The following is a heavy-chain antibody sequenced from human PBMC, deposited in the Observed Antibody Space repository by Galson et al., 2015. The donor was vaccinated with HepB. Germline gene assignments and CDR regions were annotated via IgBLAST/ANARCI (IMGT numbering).Heavy chain of an antibody. CDR2: ISGSGGST. CDR1: GFTFSSYA. D-gene: IGHD3-10*01. Sequence: SLRLSCAASGFTFSSYAMSWVRQAPGKGLEWVSAISGSGGSTYYADSVKGRFTISRDNSKNTLYLQMNSLRAEDTAVYYCAKDRGRWTATALWFGELTVGLPDYWGQGTLVTVSS. CDR3: AKDRGRWTATALWFGELTVGLPDY. J-gene: IGHJ4*02. V-gene: IGHV3-23*01.